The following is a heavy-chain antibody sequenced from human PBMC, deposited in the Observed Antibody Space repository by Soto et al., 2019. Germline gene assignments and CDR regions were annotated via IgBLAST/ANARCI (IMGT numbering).Heavy chain of an antibody. CDR3: ARDFVVVPAAMGDYYYYGMDV. Sequence: GESLKISCKGSGYSFTSYWINWVRQMPGKGLEWMGRIDPSDSYTNYSPSFQGHVTISADKSISTAYLQWSSLKASDTAMYYCARDFVVVPAAMGDYYYYGMDVWGQGTTVTVSS. CDR1: GYSFTSYW. D-gene: IGHD2-2*01. V-gene: IGHV5-10-1*01. CDR2: IDPSDSYT. J-gene: IGHJ6*02.